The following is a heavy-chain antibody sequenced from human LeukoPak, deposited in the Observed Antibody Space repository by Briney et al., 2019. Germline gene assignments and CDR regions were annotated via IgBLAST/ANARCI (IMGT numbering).Heavy chain of an antibody. Sequence: GGSLRLSCAASGFTFSSYEMNWVRQAPGKGLEWVSYISSSGSTIYYADSVKGRFTFSRDNAKNSLYLQMNSLRAEDTAVYYCARVPNYYDSSGYYLGDAFDIWGQGTMVTVSS. D-gene: IGHD3-22*01. CDR2: ISSSGSTI. CDR1: GFTFSSYE. CDR3: ARVPNYYDSSGYYLGDAFDI. V-gene: IGHV3-48*03. J-gene: IGHJ3*02.